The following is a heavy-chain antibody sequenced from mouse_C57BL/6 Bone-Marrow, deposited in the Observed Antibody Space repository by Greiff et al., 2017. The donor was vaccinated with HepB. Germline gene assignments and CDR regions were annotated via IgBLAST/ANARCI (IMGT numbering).Heavy chain of an antibody. D-gene: IGHD2-12*01. J-gene: IGHJ2*01. Sequence: QVQLQQPGAELVRPGSSVKLSCKASGYTFTSYWMHWVKQRPIQGLEWIGNIDPSDSETHYNQKFKDKATLTVDKSSSTAYMQLSSLTSEDSAVYYCARDRETLLQYYFDYWGQGTTLTVSS. CDR3: ARDRETLLQYYFDY. CDR1: GYTFTSYW. CDR2: IDPSDSET. V-gene: IGHV1-52*01.